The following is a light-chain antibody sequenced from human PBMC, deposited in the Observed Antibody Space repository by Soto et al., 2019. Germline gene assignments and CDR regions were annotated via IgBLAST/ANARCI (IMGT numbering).Light chain of an antibody. Sequence: PGDRATLSCRSSQSAYSSYLSWYQQKPGQAPRLLIYGASNRATGIPDRFSGSGSGTDFTLTISGLELEDFAVYYCQQYGTSLFTFGGGTK. CDR1: QSAYSSY. CDR2: GAS. V-gene: IGKV3-20*01. CDR3: QQYGTSLFT. J-gene: IGKJ4*01.